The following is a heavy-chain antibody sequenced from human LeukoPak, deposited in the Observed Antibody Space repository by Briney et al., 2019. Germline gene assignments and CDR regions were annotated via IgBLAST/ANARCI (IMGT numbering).Heavy chain of an antibody. CDR1: GFSVSSNY. V-gene: IGHV3-53*01. D-gene: IGHD3-3*01. Sequence: GGSLRLSCAASGFSVSSNYMSWVRQAPGKGLEWVSVIYSGGSTYYADSVKGRFTISRDKSKNTLYLQMNSLRAEDTAVYYCARAQTYYDFWSGYWNWGQGTLVTVSS. J-gene: IGHJ4*02. CDR3: ARAQTYYDFWSGYWN. CDR2: IYSGGST.